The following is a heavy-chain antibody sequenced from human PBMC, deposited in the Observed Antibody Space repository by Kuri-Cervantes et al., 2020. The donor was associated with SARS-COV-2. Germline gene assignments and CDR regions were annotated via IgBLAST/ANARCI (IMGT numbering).Heavy chain of an antibody. D-gene: IGHD7-27*01. CDR2: INPNSGGT. Sequence: ASVKVSCKASGYTFTSYGISWVRQAPGQGLEWMGWINPNSGGTNYAQKFQGRVTMTRDTSTSTAYMELSRLRSDDTAVYYCARLWGTNDAFDIWGQGTMVTVSS. V-gene: IGHV1-2*02. CDR3: ARLWGTNDAFDI. J-gene: IGHJ3*02. CDR1: GYTFTSYG.